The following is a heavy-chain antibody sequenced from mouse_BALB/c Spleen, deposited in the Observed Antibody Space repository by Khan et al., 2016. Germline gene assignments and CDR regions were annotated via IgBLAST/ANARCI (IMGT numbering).Heavy chain of an antibody. J-gene: IGHJ2*01. D-gene: IGHD1-2*01. V-gene: IGHV4-1*02. CDR1: GCDFSRYW. CDR3: AILHYYGYVNY. Sequence: EVKLLESGGGLVQPGGSLKLSCAASGCDFSRYWMSWVRHAPGTGLHWIGEINPDSSPINYTPSLKDKFIITRANAKNKMYLPMSTVRSEYTALYFCAILHYYGYVNYWGQGTTLTVSS. CDR2: INPDSSPI.